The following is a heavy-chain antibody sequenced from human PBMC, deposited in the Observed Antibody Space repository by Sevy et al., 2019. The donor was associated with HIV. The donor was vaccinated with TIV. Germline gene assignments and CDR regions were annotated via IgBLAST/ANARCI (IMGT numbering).Heavy chain of an antibody. CDR2: ISGSGGST. CDR1: GFTLRNYA. CDR3: AKDIGDYVWGRFRDY. J-gene: IGHJ4*02. V-gene: IGHV3-23*01. D-gene: IGHD3-16*01. Sequence: GGSLRLSCAASGFTLRNYAMSWIRQAPGKGLEWVSAISGSGGSTYYADSVKGRFTISRDNSKNMLNLQMNSLRAEDTAVYYCAKDIGDYVWGRFRDYWGQGILVTVSS.